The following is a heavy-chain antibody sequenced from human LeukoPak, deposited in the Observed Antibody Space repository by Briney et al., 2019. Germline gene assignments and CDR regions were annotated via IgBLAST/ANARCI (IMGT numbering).Heavy chain of an antibody. CDR3: ARTTILLRYFDWLLPSFYFDY. V-gene: IGHV4-34*01. Sequence: SETLSLTCAVYGGSFSGYYWSWIRQPPGKGLEWIGEINHSGSTNYNPSLKSRVTISVDTSKNQFSLKLSSVTAADTAVYYCARTTILLRYFDWLLPSFYFDYWGQGTLVTVSS. J-gene: IGHJ4*02. CDR1: GGSFSGYY. D-gene: IGHD3-9*01. CDR2: INHSGST.